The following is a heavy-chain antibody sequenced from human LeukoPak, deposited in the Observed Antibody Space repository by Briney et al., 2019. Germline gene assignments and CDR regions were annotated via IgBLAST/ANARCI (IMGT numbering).Heavy chain of an antibody. V-gene: IGHV3-23*01. CDR1: GFTFSSYA. CDR3: ASGYVVAATRHYGMDV. D-gene: IGHD2-15*01. CDR2: ISGSGGST. Sequence: GGSLRLSCAASGFTFSSYAMSWVRQAPGKGLEWVSAISGSGGSTYYADSVKGRFTISRDNSKNTLYLQMNSLRAEDTAVYYCASGYVVAATRHYGMDVWGQGTTVTVSS. J-gene: IGHJ6*02.